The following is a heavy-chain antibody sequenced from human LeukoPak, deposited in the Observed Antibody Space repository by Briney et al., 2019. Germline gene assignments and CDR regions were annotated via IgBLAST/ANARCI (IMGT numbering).Heavy chain of an antibody. D-gene: IGHD2-2*01. J-gene: IGHJ6*03. CDR3: AREALPTADYYMDV. CDR2: ISSSSSYM. Sequence: PGGSLRLSCAASGLTFCSYSMNWVRQAPGKGLEWVSSISSSSSYMYYADSVEGRFTISRDNAKNSLYLQMNSLRAEDTAVYYCAREALPTADYYMDVWGKGTTVTVSS. V-gene: IGHV3-21*01. CDR1: GLTFCSYS.